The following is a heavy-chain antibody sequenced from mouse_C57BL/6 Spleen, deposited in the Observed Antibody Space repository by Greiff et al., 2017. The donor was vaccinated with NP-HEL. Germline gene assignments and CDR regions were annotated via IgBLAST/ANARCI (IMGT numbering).Heavy chain of an antibody. CDR3: ARSSNWYYYAMDY. J-gene: IGHJ4*01. CDR2: INPGSGGT. D-gene: IGHD4-1*01. CDR1: GYAFTNYL. Sequence: QVQLQQSGAELVRPGTSVKVSCKASGYAFTNYLIEWVKQRPGQGLEWIGVINPGSGGTNYNEQFKGKATLTADKTSSTAYMQLSSLTSEDSAVYFCARSSNWYYYAMDYWGQGTSVTVSS. V-gene: IGHV1-54*01.